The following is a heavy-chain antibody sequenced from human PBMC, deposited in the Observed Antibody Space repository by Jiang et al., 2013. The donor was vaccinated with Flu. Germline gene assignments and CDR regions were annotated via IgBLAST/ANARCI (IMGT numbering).Heavy chain of an antibody. CDR2: ISSSSDVI. Sequence: VQLLESGGGLVQPGGSLRLSCAASGFTFSRSKMNWVRQAPGKGLEWVSYISSSSDVIYYADSVKGRFTISRDNANNSLYLQMNSLRDEDTAVYYCTTVVTDVGYWGQGTLVTVSS. V-gene: IGHV3-48*02. D-gene: IGHD4-23*01. J-gene: IGHJ4*02. CDR1: GFTFSRSK. CDR3: TTVVTDVGY.